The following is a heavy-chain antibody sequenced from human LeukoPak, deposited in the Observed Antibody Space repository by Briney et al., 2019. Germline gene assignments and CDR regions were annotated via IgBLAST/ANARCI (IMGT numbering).Heavy chain of an antibody. V-gene: IGHV1-46*01. J-gene: IGHJ4*02. CDR3: ARSGGGSGSYKLDY. CDR2: INPSGGSP. CDR1: GYTFTGYY. D-gene: IGHD3-10*01. Sequence: GASVKVSCKASGYTFTGYYMHWVRQAPGQGLEWMGIINPSGGSPSYAQKFQGRVTMTRDMSTSTVYMELSSLRSEDTAVYYCARSGGGSGSYKLDYWGQGTLVTVSS.